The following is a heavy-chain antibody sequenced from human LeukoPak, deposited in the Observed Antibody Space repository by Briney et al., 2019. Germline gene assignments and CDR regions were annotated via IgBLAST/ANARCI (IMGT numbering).Heavy chain of an antibody. J-gene: IGHJ4*02. V-gene: IGHV3-23*01. D-gene: IGHD3-10*01. Sequence: GGSLRLSCAASGFTFSSYAMSWVRQAPGKGLEWVSAISGSGGSTYYADSVKGRFTISRDNSKNTLYLQMNSLRAEDTAVYYCVATRVCGGVLLRPNCLYFENWGQGTLVSVSS. CDR3: VATRVCGGVLLRPNCLYFEN. CDR2: ISGSGGST. CDR1: GFTFSSYA.